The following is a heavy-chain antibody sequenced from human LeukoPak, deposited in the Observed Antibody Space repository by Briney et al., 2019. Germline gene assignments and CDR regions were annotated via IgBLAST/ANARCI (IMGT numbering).Heavy chain of an antibody. CDR2: ISSSSSYI. J-gene: IGHJ6*03. V-gene: IGHV3-21*01. D-gene: IGHD6-6*01. CDR1: GLTFSSYS. CDR3: ARDTSSSDWHYYYYYMDV. Sequence: PGGSLRLSCAASGLTFSSYSMNWVRQAPGKGLEWVSSISSSSSYIYYADSVKGRFTISRDNAKNSLYLQMNSLRAEDTAVYYCARDTSSSDWHYYYYYMDVWGKGTTVTVSS.